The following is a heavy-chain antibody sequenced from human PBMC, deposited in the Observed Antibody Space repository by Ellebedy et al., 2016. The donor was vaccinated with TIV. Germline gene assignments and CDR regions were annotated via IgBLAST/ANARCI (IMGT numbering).Heavy chain of an antibody. CDR3: ARGGSPGIAAAGPLDY. CDR2: INAGNGNT. CDR1: GYTFTSYD. D-gene: IGHD6-13*01. Sequence: AASVKVSCKASGYTFTSYDINWVRQATGQRLEWMGWINAGNGNTKYSQKFQGRVTITRDTSASTAYMELSSLRSEDTAVYYCARGGSPGIAAAGPLDYWGQGTLVTVSS. V-gene: IGHV1-3*01. J-gene: IGHJ4*02.